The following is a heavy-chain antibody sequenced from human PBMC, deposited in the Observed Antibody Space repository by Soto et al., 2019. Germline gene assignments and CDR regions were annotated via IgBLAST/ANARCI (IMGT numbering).Heavy chain of an antibody. J-gene: IGHJ4*02. CDR2: ISATGGST. V-gene: IGHV3-23*01. CDR3: AKDRLAGNFDY. CDR1: GFTFNNYA. Sequence: GLLRLTCGASGFTFNNYAMNWVRQAPGKGLEWVATISATGGSTYYADSVKGRFTISRDNSKNTLYLQMNGLRVEDTAVYYCAKDRLAGNFDYWGQGTQVTVSS.